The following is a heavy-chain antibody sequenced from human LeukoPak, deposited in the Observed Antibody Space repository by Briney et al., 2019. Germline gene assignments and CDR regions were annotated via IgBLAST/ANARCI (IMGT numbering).Heavy chain of an antibody. CDR2: IFYSGST. V-gene: IGHV4-34*12. D-gene: IGHD3-10*01. CDR1: GGSFSGYY. Sequence: RSETLSLTCAVYGGSFSGYYWSWIRQPPGKGLEWIGNIFYSGSTYYSPSLKSRVTISLDTSRNQFSLKLNSVTAADTAVYYCAKSNGYGLVDIWGQGTMVTVSS. CDR3: AKSNGYGLVDI. J-gene: IGHJ3*02.